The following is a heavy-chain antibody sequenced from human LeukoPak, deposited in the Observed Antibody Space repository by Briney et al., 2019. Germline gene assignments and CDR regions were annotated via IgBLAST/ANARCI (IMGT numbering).Heavy chain of an antibody. CDR2: MKEDGSEE. D-gene: IGHD3-10*01. J-gene: IGHJ6*03. Sequence: PGGSLRLSCAVSGFTFSTYWMSWVRQAPGKGLEWVANMKEDGSEEYYVGSVKGRFTISRDNAKNSLYLQMNSLRVEDAAVYYCARDRGYPSYMDVWGKGTTVTVSS. CDR1: GFTFSTYW. CDR3: ARDRGYPSYMDV. V-gene: IGHV3-7*01.